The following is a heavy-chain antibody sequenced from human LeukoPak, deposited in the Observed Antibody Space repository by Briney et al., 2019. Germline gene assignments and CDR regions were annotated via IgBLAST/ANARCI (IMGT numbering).Heavy chain of an antibody. J-gene: IGHJ4*02. CDR3: AKGYYDYVWGSYYFDY. Sequence: GGSLRLSCAASGFTFSSYAMSWIRQAPGKGLEWVSAISGSGGSTYYADSVKGRFTISRDNSRDTLYLQMNSLRAEDTAVYYCAKGYYDYVWGSYYFDYWGQGTLVTVSS. V-gene: IGHV3-23*01. CDR2: ISGSGGST. D-gene: IGHD3-16*01. CDR1: GFTFSSYA.